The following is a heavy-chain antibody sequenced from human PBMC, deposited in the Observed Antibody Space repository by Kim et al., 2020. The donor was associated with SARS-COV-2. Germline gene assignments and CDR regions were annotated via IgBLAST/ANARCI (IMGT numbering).Heavy chain of an antibody. V-gene: IGHV3-23*01. CDR2: GST. D-gene: IGHD1-1*01. Sequence: GSTHYADSVKGQFTISRDNSKNKLYLQINSLRAEDTAVYYCAKVSGTIDYWGQGTLVTVSS. CDR3: AKVSGTIDY. J-gene: IGHJ4*02.